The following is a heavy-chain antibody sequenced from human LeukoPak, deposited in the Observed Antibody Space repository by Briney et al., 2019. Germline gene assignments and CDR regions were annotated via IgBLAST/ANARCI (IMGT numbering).Heavy chain of an antibody. Sequence: GASVKLCCSPARYTFTSYDINWVPEATSHGLRWLGGMNPNSGNTGYAQKFQGRVTMTRTTSISTDYMDLSSLRSEDTAVYYCARQGSGWYYYYYYGMDVWGQGTTVTVSS. CDR2: MNPNSGNT. V-gene: IGHV1-8*01. J-gene: IGHJ6*02. CDR1: RYTFTSYD. CDR3: ARQGSGWYYYYYYGMDV. D-gene: IGHD6-19*01.